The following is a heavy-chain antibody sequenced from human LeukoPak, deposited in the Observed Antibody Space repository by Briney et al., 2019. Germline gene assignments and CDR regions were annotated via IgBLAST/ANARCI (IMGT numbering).Heavy chain of an antibody. CDR2: INSDGSST. CDR3: AREPGSNWGSSGAFDF. Sequence: PGGSLRLSCAASGFTFSSYWMQLVRQVPGKGLVWVSRINSDGSSTSYADSVKGRFTISRDNAKNTLYLQMNSLRAEDTAVYYCAREPGSNWGSSGAFDFWGQGTMVTVSS. V-gene: IGHV3-74*01. D-gene: IGHD7-27*01. CDR1: GFTFSSYW. J-gene: IGHJ3*01.